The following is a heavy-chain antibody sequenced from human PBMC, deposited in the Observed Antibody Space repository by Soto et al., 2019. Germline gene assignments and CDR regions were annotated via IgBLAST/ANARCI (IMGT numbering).Heavy chain of an antibody. D-gene: IGHD6-19*01. CDR1: GYTFTSYG. CDR3: ARSRVFIAVAGMANYYYYYGMDV. Sequence: ASVKVSCKASGYTFTSYGISWVRQAPGQGLEWMGWISAYNGNTNYAQKLQGRVTMTTDTSTSTAYMELRSLRSDDTAVYYCARSRVFIAVAGMANYYYYYGMDVWGQGTKVTVSS. CDR2: ISAYNGNT. J-gene: IGHJ6*02. V-gene: IGHV1-18*01.